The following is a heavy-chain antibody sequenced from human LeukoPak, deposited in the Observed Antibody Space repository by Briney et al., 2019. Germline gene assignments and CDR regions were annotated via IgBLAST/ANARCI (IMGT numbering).Heavy chain of an antibody. V-gene: IGHV1-2*02. D-gene: IGHD6-13*01. CDR1: GYTFTGYY. CDR2: INPNSGDT. CDR3: ARDILPSIAAAWTY. J-gene: IGHJ4*02. Sequence: GASVKVSCKASGYTFTGYYMHWVRQAPGQGLEWMGWINPNSGDTNYAQKFQGRVTMTRGTSISTAYMELSRLRSDDTAVYYCARDILPSIAAAWTYWGQGTLVTVSS.